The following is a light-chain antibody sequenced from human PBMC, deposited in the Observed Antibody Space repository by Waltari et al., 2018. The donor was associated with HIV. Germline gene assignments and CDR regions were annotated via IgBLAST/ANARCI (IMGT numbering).Light chain of an antibody. CDR1: DPDFGFSTF. Sequence: SGLTQPASLSGFPGPSITISCTGADPDFGFSTFLSCYQQQPGKVPKFILSQLDRRASGISHRFSGSKSGNTASLTISGLQTEDEAVYYCASYTANDTVIFAGGTTVTVL. CDR3: ASYTANDTVI. J-gene: IGLJ2*01. V-gene: IGLV2-14*01. CDR2: QLD.